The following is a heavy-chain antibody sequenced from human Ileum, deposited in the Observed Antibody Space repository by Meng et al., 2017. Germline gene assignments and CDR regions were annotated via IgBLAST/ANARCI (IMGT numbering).Heavy chain of an antibody. CDR2: IYLAGSP. D-gene: IGHD2-15*01. J-gene: IGHJ4*02. CDR1: GGSIISSFY. Sequence: VHLPDSGPGLVDPSGTLSLTCTVSGGSIISSFYWSWVRQSPGKGLEWIGQIYLAGSPNYNPSLESRVTISVDKSKNQFSLRLTSVTAADTAIFYCVRHGGKYFDSWGQGTLVTVSS. V-gene: IGHV4-4*02. CDR3: VRHGGKYFDS.